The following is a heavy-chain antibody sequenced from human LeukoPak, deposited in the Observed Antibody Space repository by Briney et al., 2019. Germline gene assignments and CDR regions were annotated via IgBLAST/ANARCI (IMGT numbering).Heavy chain of an antibody. CDR1: GFTFSSYN. CDR3: ARAKRNGFDI. CDR2: IRSSSTTI. J-gene: IGHJ3*02. Sequence: PGGSLRLSCVASGFTFSSYNMNWVRQAPGKGLEWVSYIRSSSTTIYYADSVKGRFTISRDNAKNSLYLQMNSLRAEDTAVYYCARAKRNGFDIWGQGTMVTVSS. V-gene: IGHV3-48*01.